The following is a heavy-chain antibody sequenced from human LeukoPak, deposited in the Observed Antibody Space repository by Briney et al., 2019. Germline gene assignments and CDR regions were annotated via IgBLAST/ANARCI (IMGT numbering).Heavy chain of an antibody. Sequence: GGSLRLSCAASGFTVSSNFMSWVRQAPGKGLEWASVLYSGGHTVYADSVKGRFTISRDNSENTLYLQMNSLRADDTAVYYCVRASSTTAAGLFDYWGQGTPLTVSS. J-gene: IGHJ4*02. CDR2: LYSGGHT. CDR1: GFTVSSNF. D-gene: IGHD6-13*01. CDR3: VRASSTTAAGLFDY. V-gene: IGHV3-53*01.